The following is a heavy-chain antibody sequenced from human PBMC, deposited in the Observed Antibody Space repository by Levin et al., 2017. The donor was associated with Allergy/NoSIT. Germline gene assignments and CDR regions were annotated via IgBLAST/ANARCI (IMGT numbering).Heavy chain of an antibody. D-gene: IGHD1-1*01. CDR2: ISYDGSNK. CDR1: GFTFSSYG. J-gene: IGHJ6*02. V-gene: IGHV3-30*18. CDR3: AKDYVRTTGIGPGDYYGMDV. Sequence: GESLKISCAASGFTFSSYGMHWVRQAPGKGLEWVAVISYDGSNKYYADSVKGRFTISRDNSKNTLYLQMNSLRAEDTAVYYCAKDYVRTTGIGPGDYYGMDVWGQGTTVTVSS.